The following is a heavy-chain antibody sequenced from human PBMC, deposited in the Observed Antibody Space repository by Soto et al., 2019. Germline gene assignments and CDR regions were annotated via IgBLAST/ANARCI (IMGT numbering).Heavy chain of an antibody. CDR3: ARHKDTSSRYLLPDF. D-gene: IGHD6-13*01. Sequence: SETLSLTCTVSGGSITSRTYYWGWIRQPPGKGLGWIGSIYSSGNAYYNPSLKSRVAVSVDTSKNQFSLKVTSVTATDTAVYYCARHKDTSSRYLLPDFWGQGTLVTVSS. V-gene: IGHV4-39*01. J-gene: IGHJ4*02. CDR1: GGSITSRTYY. CDR2: IYSSGNA.